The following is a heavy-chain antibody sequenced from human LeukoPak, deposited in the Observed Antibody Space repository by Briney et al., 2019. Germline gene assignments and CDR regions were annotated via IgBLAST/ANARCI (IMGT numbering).Heavy chain of an antibody. Sequence: PSETLSLTCTVSGYSISSGYYWGWIRQPPGKGLEWIGSIHHTGSTYYNPSLKSRVTISVDTSKNQFSLKLSSVTAADTAVYYCARRARTGLHFDYWGQGTLVTVSS. V-gene: IGHV4-38-2*02. CDR1: GYSISSGYY. D-gene: IGHD7-27*01. CDR2: IHHTGST. J-gene: IGHJ4*02. CDR3: ARRARTGLHFDY.